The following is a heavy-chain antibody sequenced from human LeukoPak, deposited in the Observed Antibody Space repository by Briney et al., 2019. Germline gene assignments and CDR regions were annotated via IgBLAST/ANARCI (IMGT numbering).Heavy chain of an antibody. CDR2: ISSSSSYI. D-gene: IGHD6-19*01. V-gene: IGHV3-21*01. CDR3: SAVAGPFDY. Sequence: GGSLRLSCAASGFTFGSYSMNWVRQAPGKGLEWVSSISSSSSYIYYADSVKGRFTISRDNAKNSLYLQMNSLRAEDTAVYYCSAVAGPFDYWGQGTLVTVSS. CDR1: GFTFGSYS. J-gene: IGHJ4*02.